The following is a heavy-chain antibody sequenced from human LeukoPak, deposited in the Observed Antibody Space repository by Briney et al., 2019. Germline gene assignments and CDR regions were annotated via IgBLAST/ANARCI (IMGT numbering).Heavy chain of an antibody. D-gene: IGHD7-27*01. V-gene: IGHV4-59*01. CDR3: ARSPGAPFDY. CDR2: VYFRETT. J-gene: IGHJ4*02. Sequence: SETLSLTCTVSGGSISSYYWSCLRQPPGKRLEWIGYVYFRETTNYNPPIKSRVTISVDTSKNQCSLRLTSVTAADTAVYYCARSPGAPFDYWGQGSLVTVSS. CDR1: GGSISSYY.